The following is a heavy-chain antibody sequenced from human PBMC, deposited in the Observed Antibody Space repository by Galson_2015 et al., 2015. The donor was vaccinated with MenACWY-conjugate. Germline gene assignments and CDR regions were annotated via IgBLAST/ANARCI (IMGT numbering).Heavy chain of an antibody. CDR3: AQGAGSRWFDP. CDR2: ISTTGGTT. J-gene: IGHJ5*02. Sequence: SLRLSCAASGITFSSYAMSWVRQAPGKGLEWVSSISTTGGTTYYADSVNGRFTISRDNSKNTLYLQMNSLRAGDTAVYYCAQGAGSRWFDPWGQGTLVIVSS. CDR1: GITFSSYA. D-gene: IGHD3-10*01. V-gene: IGHV3-23*01.